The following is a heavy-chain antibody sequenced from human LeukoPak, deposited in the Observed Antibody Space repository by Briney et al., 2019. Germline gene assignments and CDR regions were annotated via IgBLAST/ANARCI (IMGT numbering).Heavy chain of an antibody. V-gene: IGHV1-8*01. CDR3: ARGKAYYDILTGYSAYYFDY. CDR2: MNPNSGNT. D-gene: IGHD3-9*01. J-gene: IGHJ4*02. Sequence: ASVKVSCKASGYTFTSYDINWVRQATEQGLEWMGWMNPNSGNTGYAQKFQGRVTMTRNTSISTAYMELSSLRSEDTAVYYCARGKAYYDILTGYSAYYFDYWGQGTLVTVSS. CDR1: GYTFTSYD.